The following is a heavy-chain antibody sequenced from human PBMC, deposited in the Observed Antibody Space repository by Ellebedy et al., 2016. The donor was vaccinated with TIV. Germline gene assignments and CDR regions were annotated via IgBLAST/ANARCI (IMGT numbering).Heavy chain of an antibody. D-gene: IGHD2-2*01. CDR3: AKSRDGVVAAARDSYYYYMDV. CDR1: GGTFTSYA. V-gene: IGHV1-69*13. Sequence: SVKVSCXASGGTFTSYALSWVRQAPGEGLEWMGGLIPIGTVNYAQKFQGRVTITADESTSTAYMELSGLRSEDTAVYYCAKSRDGVVAAARDSYYYYMDVWGKGTTVTVSS. CDR2: LIPIGTV. J-gene: IGHJ6*03.